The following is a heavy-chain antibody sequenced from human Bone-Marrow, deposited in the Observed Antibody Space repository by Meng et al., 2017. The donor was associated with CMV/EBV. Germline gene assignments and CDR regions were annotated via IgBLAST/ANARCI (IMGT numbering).Heavy chain of an antibody. D-gene: IGHD1/OR15-1a*01. Sequence: SETLSLTCTVSGGSISSSSYYWGWIRQPPGKGLEWIGSIYYSGSTYYNPSLKSRVTISVDTSKNQFSLKLSSVTAADTAVYYCARQVTGTQEMFDSWGQGTLVTVSS. J-gene: IGHJ4*02. V-gene: IGHV4-39*07. CDR2: IYYSGST. CDR1: GGSISSSSYY. CDR3: ARQVTGTQEMFDS.